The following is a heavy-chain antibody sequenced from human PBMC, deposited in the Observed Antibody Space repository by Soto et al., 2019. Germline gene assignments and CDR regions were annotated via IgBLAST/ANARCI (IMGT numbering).Heavy chain of an antibody. CDR3: ATVGDYWFGASRRPSYMVV. CDR1: GGSISSGGYY. J-gene: IGHJ6*03. V-gene: IGHV4-31*03. CDR2: IYYSGST. D-gene: IGHD3-10*01. Sequence: SSETLSLTCTVSGGSISSGGYYWSWIRQHPGKGLEWIGYIYYSGSTYYNPSLKSRVTISVDTSKNQFSLKLSSVTAADTAVYYCATVGDYWFGASRRPSYMVVWGKGTTVTVSS.